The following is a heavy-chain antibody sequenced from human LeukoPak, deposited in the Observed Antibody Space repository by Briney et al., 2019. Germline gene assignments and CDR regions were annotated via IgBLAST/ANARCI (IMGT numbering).Heavy chain of an antibody. CDR1: GHTFTSYG. CDR3: ARDPGYCSSTSCLTFDY. Sequence: ASVKVFCKASGHTFTSYGISWVRHAPGQGLEWMGWISAYNGNTNNAQKLQGRDTMTTDTSTSTAYMELRSLRSDDTAVYYCARDPGYCSSTSCLTFDYWGQGTLLTVSS. V-gene: IGHV1-18*01. CDR2: ISAYNGNT. J-gene: IGHJ4*02. D-gene: IGHD2-2*01.